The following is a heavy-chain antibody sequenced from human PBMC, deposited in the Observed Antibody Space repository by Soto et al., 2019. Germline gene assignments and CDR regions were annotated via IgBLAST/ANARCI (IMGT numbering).Heavy chain of an antibody. V-gene: IGHV1-2*06. J-gene: IGHJ3*02. CDR1: GYIFTDDY. CDR3: AIGGGFTPRVGADAFDI. Sequence: ASVKVSCKASGYIFTDDYMHWVRQAPGQELGWMGRINPNSGGTNYAQKFQGRVTMTRDTPISTAYTELSSLRSEDTATYYCAIGGGFTPRVGADAFDIWG. D-gene: IGHD1-26*01. CDR2: INPNSGGT.